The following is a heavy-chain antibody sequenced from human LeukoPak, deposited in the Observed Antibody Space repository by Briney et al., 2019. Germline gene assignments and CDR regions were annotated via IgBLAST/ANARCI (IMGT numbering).Heavy chain of an antibody. CDR3: ARRVPHSDFFDA. D-gene: IGHD2-15*01. V-gene: IGHV4-30-2*01. CDR2: IYHSGST. J-gene: IGHJ5*02. Sequence: SQTLSLTCAVSGGSISSGGYSWSWIRQPPGKGLEWIGNIYHSGSTYYNPSLKSRVTILVDRSKNQFSLKLSSVTAADTAVYYCARRVPHSDFFDAWGQGTLVTVSS. CDR1: GGSISSGGYS.